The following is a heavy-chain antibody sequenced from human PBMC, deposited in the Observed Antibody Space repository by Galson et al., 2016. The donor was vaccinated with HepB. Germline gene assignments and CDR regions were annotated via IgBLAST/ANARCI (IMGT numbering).Heavy chain of an antibody. Sequence: LSLTCAVSGGSVRSGGFYWNWVRHHPGKGLEWIGYIGYSGDLLYNPSLKGRVVISLEASTNRFYLKLTSVTVADTAVYFGARASHYNILTGLDTWGQGTLLSVSS. CDR3: ARASHYNILTGLDT. J-gene: IGHJ5*02. D-gene: IGHD3-9*01. V-gene: IGHV4-31*11. CDR1: GGSVRSGGFY. CDR2: IGYSGDL.